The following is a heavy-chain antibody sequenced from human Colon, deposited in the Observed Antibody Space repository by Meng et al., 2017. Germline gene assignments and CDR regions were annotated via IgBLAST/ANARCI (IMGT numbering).Heavy chain of an antibody. V-gene: IGHV4-39*07. Sequence: QLQLRESGPGLVKPSETLSPTCTVSGGPISRTGTCGGWIRQPPGKGLEWIGSQCHADDTYYNPSLMGRVTISVDTSKNQFSLKLSSVTAADTAVYYCTRDLNYYFDHWGQGTLVTVSS. J-gene: IGHJ4*02. CDR1: GGPISRTGTC. CDR3: TRDLNYYFDH. D-gene: IGHD1-7*01. CDR2: QCHADDT.